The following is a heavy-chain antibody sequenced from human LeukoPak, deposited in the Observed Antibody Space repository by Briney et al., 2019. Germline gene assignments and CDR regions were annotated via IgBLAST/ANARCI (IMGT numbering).Heavy chain of an antibody. CDR3: ARESAVAGTAFFGY. Sequence: ASVKVSCKASGGTFSSYAISWVRQAPGQGLEWMGGIIPIFGTANYAQKFQGRVTITADESTSTAYMELSSLRSEDTAVYYCARESAVAGTAFFGYWGQGTLVTVSS. J-gene: IGHJ4*02. CDR1: GGTFSSYA. CDR2: IIPIFGTA. V-gene: IGHV1-69*13. D-gene: IGHD6-19*01.